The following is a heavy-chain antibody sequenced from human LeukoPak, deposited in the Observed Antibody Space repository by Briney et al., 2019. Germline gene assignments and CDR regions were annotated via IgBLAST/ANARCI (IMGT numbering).Heavy chain of an antibody. CDR1: GYTFTGYY. CDR3: ARDEYYYDSSGSDY. CDR2: INPNSGGT. V-gene: IGHV1-2*02. D-gene: IGHD3-22*01. Sequence: ASVKVSCKASGYTFTGYYMHWVRQAPGQGLEWMGWINPNSGGTNYAQKFQGRVTMTRDTSISTAYMELSRLRSDDTAVYYCARDEYYYDSSGSDYWGQGTLVTVSS. J-gene: IGHJ4*02.